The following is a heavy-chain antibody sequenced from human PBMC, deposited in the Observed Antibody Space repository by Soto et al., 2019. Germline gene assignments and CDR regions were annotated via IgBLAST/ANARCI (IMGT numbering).Heavy chain of an antibody. CDR2: IIPILGTA. V-gene: IGHV1-69*13. D-gene: IGHD6-13*01. J-gene: IGHJ4*02. CDR3: ARATYSSSWYFGTPAVQACFDY. CDR1: GGTFSRYA. Sequence: SVKVSCKASGGTFSRYAISWVRQAPGQGLEWMGGIIPILGTANYAQKFQGRVTITADESTSTAYMELSSLRSEDTAVYYCARATYSSSWYFGTPAVQACFDYWGQGTLVTVSS.